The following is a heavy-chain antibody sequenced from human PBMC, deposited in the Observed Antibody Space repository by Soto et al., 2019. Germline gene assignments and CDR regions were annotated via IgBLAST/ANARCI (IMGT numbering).Heavy chain of an antibody. Sequence: EDHLVESGGGLVHPGGSLRLTCAVSGFSFRSDWMNWVRQAPGKGLEWVAHTNQDGSEKYYLDSVKGRFTIFRDNAKISLYMQMNSLRVEDTAVFYCSGGVGDAIWGQGTLVTVSS. CDR2: TNQDGSEK. CDR3: SGGVGDAI. CDR1: GFSFRSDW. J-gene: IGHJ4*02. V-gene: IGHV3-7*04. D-gene: IGHD1-26*01.